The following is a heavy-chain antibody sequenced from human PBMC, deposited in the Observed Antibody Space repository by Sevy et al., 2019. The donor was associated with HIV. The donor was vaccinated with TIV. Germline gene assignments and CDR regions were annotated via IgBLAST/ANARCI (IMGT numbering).Heavy chain of an antibody. J-gene: IGHJ6*02. CDR2: IYSDGRT. V-gene: IGHV3-66*01. CDR1: GLSVSDNY. Sequence: GGSLRLSCAASGLSVSDNYMHWVRQAPGKGLELVSVIYSDGRTYYGDSGKGRFTISRDNSKNTLYLHMNNLRPEDTAVYYCARDRYYDASGYYYYYYGMDVWGQGTTVTVSS. D-gene: IGHD3-22*01. CDR3: ARDRYYDASGYYYYYYGMDV.